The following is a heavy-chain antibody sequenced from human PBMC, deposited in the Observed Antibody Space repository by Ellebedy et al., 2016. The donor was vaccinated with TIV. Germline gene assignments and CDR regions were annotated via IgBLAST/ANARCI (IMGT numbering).Heavy chain of an antibody. J-gene: IGHJ1*01. CDR1: GSTFSSYA. CDR2: ISYDGSNK. V-gene: IGHV3-30-3*01. D-gene: IGHD3-3*01. CDR3: ARGPLPITIFGVVIIGDEYFQH. Sequence: GESLKISXAASGSTFSSYAMHWVRQAPGKGLEWVAAISYDGSNKYYADSVKGRFTISRDNSKNTLYLQMNSLRAEDTAVYYCARGPLPITIFGVVIIGDEYFQHWGQGTLVTVSS.